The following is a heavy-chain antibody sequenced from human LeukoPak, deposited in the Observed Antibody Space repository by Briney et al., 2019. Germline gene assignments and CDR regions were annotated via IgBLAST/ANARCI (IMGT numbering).Heavy chain of an antibody. V-gene: IGHV4-61*01. CDR1: GGSVSSGSYY. CDR2: IYYSGST. CDR3: AGGHSSGWYLNNWFDP. Sequence: PSETLSLTCTVSGGSVSSGSYYWSWIRQPPGKGLEWIGYIYYSGSTNYNPSLKSRVTISVDTSKNQFSLKLSSVTAADTAVYYCAGGHSSGWYLNNWFDPWGQGTLVTVSS. D-gene: IGHD6-19*01. J-gene: IGHJ5*02.